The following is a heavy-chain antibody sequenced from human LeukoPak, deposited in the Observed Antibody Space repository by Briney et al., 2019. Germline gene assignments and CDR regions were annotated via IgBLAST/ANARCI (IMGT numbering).Heavy chain of an antibody. CDR2: IVTAGDT. J-gene: IGHJ3*02. CDR3: ARLREAAFDI. Sequence: PGGSLRLSCAASGFTFSSYDFHWVRHPIGKGLEWVSAIVTAGDTYYPGSVKGRFTMSRENAKNSLYLQMNSLRAGDTAVYYCARLREAAFDIWGRGTMVTVSS. V-gene: IGHV3-13*04. D-gene: IGHD1-26*01. CDR1: GFTFSSYD.